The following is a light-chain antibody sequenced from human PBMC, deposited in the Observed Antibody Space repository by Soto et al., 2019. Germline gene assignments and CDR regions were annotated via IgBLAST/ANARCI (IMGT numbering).Light chain of an antibody. Sequence: DIVLTQSPGTLSLSPGERATLSCRASQSVSSNHLAWYQQKPGQAPRLLIYGGSSRATGIPVRFSGSGSETDFTLTITRLEPEDFAVYYCQQYSSSRAFGQGTKVDIK. CDR1: QSVSSNH. V-gene: IGKV3-20*01. J-gene: IGKJ1*01. CDR3: QQYSSSRA. CDR2: GGS.